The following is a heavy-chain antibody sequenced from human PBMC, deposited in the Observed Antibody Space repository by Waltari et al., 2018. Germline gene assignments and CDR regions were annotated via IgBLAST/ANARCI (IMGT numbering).Heavy chain of an antibody. V-gene: IGHV3-21*01. J-gene: IGHJ5*02. CDR3: ASEITIFGVAQFDP. CDR1: GFTLSGTR. D-gene: IGHD3-3*01. CDR2: ISSSSSYI. Sequence: EVQRVQSGGGVAKLRRVRVLACEACGFTLSGTRMNWGRQAPGKGLEWVSSISSSSSYIYYADSVKGRFTISRDNAKNSLYLQMNSLRAEDTAVYYCASEITIFGVAQFDPWGQGTLVTVSS.